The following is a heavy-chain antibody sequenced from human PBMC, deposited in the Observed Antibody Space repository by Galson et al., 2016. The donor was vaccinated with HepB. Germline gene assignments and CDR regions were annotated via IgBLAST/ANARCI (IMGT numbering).Heavy chain of an antibody. CDR3: ARGKPSPKY. J-gene: IGHJ4*02. CDR1: GYTFTTFG. V-gene: IGHV1-18*01. CDR2: ISTYNGYT. Sequence: SVKVSCKASGYTFTTFGITWVRQAPGQGLEWLGWISTYNGYTNYAQKLQGRVTMTTDTSTSTAYMELRSLRSDDTAVYYCARGKPSPKYWGQGTLVTVSS.